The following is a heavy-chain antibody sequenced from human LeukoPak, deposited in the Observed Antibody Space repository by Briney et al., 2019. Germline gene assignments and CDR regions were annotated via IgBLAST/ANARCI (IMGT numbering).Heavy chain of an antibody. J-gene: IGHJ3*02. Sequence: PSETLSLTCTVSGGSISNYYWSWIRRPPGKGLEWIGYIYYSGSTLYNPSPKSRVTISVDTSKNQFSLKLSSVTAADTAVYYCARAERWLAGAFDIWGQGTMVTVSS. CDR3: ARAERWLAGAFDI. CDR1: GGSISNYY. CDR2: IYYSGST. V-gene: IGHV4-59*12. D-gene: IGHD5-24*01.